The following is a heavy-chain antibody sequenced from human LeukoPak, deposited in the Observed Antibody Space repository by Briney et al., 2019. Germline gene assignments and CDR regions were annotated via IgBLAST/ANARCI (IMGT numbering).Heavy chain of an antibody. CDR1: GGSISSYY. CDR2: IYYSGST. V-gene: IGHV4-59*12. J-gene: IGHJ5*02. CDR3: ARDFASVVVPPTEGRGWFDP. Sequence: PSETLSLTYTVSGGSISSYYWSWIRQPPGKGLEWIGYIYYSGSTNYNPSLKSRVTMSVDTSKNQFSLKLSSVTAADTAVYYCARDFASVVVPPTEGRGWFDPWGQGTLVTVSS. D-gene: IGHD2-2*01.